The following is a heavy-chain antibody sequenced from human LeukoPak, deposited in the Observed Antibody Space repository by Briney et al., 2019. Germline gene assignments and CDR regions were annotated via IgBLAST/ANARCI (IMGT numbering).Heavy chain of an antibody. CDR1: GFTFSSYS. V-gene: IGHV3-21*01. CDR3: ARDSVSYCSSGSCFDY. Sequence: GGSLRLSCAASGFTFSSYSMNWVRQAPGKGLEWVSSISSSSSYIYYADSVKGRFTISRDNAKNSLYLQMNSLRAEDTAVYYCARDSVSYCSSGSCFDYWGQGTLVTVSS. J-gene: IGHJ4*02. D-gene: IGHD2-15*01. CDR2: ISSSSSYI.